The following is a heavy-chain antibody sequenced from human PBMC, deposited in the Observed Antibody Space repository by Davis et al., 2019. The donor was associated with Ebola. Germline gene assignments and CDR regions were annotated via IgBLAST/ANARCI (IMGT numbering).Heavy chain of an antibody. CDR3: ARGGEAWYFDL. D-gene: IGHD4-17*01. CDR2: INHSGST. V-gene: IGHV4-34*01. Sequence: PSETLSLTCAVYGGSFSSYYWSWIRQPPGKGLEWIGEINHSGSTNYNPSLKSRVTISVDTSKNQFSLKLSSVTAADTAVYYCARGGEAWYFDLWGRGTLVTVSS. J-gene: IGHJ2*01. CDR1: GGSFSSYY.